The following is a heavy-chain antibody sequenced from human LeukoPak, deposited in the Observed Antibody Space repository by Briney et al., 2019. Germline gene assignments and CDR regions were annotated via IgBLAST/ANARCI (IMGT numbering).Heavy chain of an antibody. J-gene: IGHJ4*02. D-gene: IGHD3-16*01. Sequence: GASVKVSCKVSGYTLTAFSMHWVRQAPGKGLEWMGGFDSENGETIYAQKFQGRVTMTDDTSIDTAYMELSSLRSEDTALYYCTSLLADLQGYYFDYWGQGTLVTVSS. CDR1: GYTLTAFS. CDR3: TSLLADLQGYYFDY. CDR2: FDSENGET. V-gene: IGHV1-24*01.